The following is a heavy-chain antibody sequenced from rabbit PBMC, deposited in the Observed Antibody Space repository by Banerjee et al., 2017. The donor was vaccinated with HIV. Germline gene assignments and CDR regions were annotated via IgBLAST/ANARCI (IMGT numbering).Heavy chain of an antibody. CDR1: GFSLSIYE. V-gene: IGHV1S40*01. CDR3: ARSSPYAGYGYAEYFDL. CDR2: IYTGSSGST. J-gene: IGHJ4*01. D-gene: IGHD6-1*01. Sequence: QSLEESGGDLVKPGASLTLTCTASGFSLSIYEMCWVRQAPGKGLEWIACIYTGSSGSTYYASWAKGRFTISKASSTTVALQMTSLTAADTAIYFCARSSPYAGYGYAEYFDLWGPGTIV.